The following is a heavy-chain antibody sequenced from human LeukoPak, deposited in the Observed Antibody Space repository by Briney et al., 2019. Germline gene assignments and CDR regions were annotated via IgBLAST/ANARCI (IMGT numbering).Heavy chain of an antibody. V-gene: IGHV4-34*01. D-gene: IGHD6-13*01. CDR2: INHSGST. Sequence: SETLSLTCAVYGGSFSGYYWSWIRQSPGKGLEWIGEINHSGSTNYNPSLKSRVTISVDTSKNQFSLKLSSVTAADTAVYYCARGQLGRYAFDIWGQGTMVTVSS. CDR3: ARGQLGRYAFDI. CDR1: GGSFSGYY. J-gene: IGHJ3*02.